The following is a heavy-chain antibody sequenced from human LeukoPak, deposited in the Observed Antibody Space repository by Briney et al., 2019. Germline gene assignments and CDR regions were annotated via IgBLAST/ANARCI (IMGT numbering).Heavy chain of an antibody. V-gene: IGHV3-49*04. CDR2: IRSKTYGGTT. Sequence: PGRSLRLSCRTSGFTFGDYAMSWVRQAPGKGLEWVGFIRSKTYGGTTDYAASVKGRFTISRADSKSIAYLQMNSLKTEDTAVYYCARSSGASSPIDYWGQGTLVTVSS. CDR1: GFTFGDYA. J-gene: IGHJ4*02. D-gene: IGHD6-19*01. CDR3: ARSSGASSPIDY.